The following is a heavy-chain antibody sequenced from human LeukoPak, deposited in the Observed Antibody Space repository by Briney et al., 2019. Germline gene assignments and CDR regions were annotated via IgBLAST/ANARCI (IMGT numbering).Heavy chain of an antibody. CDR1: GYTFTSYY. J-gene: IGHJ4*02. CDR2: INPDNGGT. Sequence: GASVTVSCKTSGYTFTSYYIHWVRQAPGQGLDYMGWINPDNGGTNYAQNFQGRVIMTRDTSISTAYMQLSRLTSDDTAVYYCARSPSGELDYWGRGTLFSVSS. V-gene: IGHV1-2*02. D-gene: IGHD1-26*01. CDR3: ARSPSGELDY.